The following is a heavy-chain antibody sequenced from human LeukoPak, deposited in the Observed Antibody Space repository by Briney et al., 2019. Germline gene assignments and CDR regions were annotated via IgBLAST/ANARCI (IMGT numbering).Heavy chain of an antibody. CDR3: ATGPGARDAFDI. Sequence: ASVKVSCKVSGYTLTELSIHWVRQAPGKGLEWMGGFDPEDGETIYAQKFQGRVTMTEDTSTDTAYMELSSLRSEDTAVYYCATGPGARDAFDIWGQGTMVTVSS. CDR2: FDPEDGET. CDR1: GYTLTELS. J-gene: IGHJ3*02. V-gene: IGHV1-24*01.